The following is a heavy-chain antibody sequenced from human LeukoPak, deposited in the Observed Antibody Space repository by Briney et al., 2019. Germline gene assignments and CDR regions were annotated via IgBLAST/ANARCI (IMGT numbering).Heavy chain of an antibody. V-gene: IGHV4-4*02. Sequence: PSETLSLTCAVSGVSISSSNWWSWVRQPPGKGLEWIGEIYHSGSTNYNPSLKSRVTISVDKSKNQFSLKLSSVTAADTAVYYCARDQMQRHYYDSSGYAYYYGMDVWGQGTTVTVSS. CDR3: ARDQMQRHYYDSSGYAYYYGMDV. CDR2: IYHSGST. D-gene: IGHD3-22*01. CDR1: GVSISSSNW. J-gene: IGHJ6*02.